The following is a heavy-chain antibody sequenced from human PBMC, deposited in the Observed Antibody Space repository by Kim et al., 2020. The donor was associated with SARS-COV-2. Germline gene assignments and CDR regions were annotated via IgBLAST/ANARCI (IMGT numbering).Heavy chain of an antibody. J-gene: IGHJ6*02. D-gene: IGHD3-16*02. CDR3: ARGMGRYDYVWGSYRVGYYYGMDV. CDR1: GYTFTSYY. Sequence: ASVKVSCKASGYTFTSYYMHWVRQAPGQGLEWMGIINPSGGSTSYAQKFQGRVTMTRDTSTSTVYMELSSLRSEDTAVYYCARGMGRYDYVWGSYRVGYYYGMDVWGQGTTVTVSS. CDR2: INPSGGST. V-gene: IGHV1-46*01.